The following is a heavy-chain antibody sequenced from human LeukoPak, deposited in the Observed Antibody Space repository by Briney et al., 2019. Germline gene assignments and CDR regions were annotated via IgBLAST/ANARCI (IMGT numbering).Heavy chain of an antibody. CDR3: ARAGQWLVKPFDY. Sequence: TGGSLRLSCAASGFTFSSYAMSWVRQPPGKGLEWIGEINHSGSTNYNPSLKSRVTISVDTSKNQFSLKLSSVTAADTAVYYCARAGQWLVKPFDYWGQGTLVTVSS. V-gene: IGHV4-34*01. CDR2: INHSGST. CDR1: GFTFSSYA. J-gene: IGHJ4*02. D-gene: IGHD6-19*01.